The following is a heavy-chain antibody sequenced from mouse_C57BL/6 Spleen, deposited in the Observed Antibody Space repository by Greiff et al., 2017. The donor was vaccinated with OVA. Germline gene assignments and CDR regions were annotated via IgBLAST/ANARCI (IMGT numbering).Heavy chain of an antibody. CDR2: IDPEDGDT. CDR3: TTSAYYSNPWFAY. J-gene: IGHJ3*01. Sequence: VQLQQSGAELVRPGASVKLSCTASGFNIKDYYMHWVKQRPEQGLEWIGRIDPEDGDTEYAPKFQGKATLTADTSSNTAYLQLSSLTSEDTAVYYCTTSAYYSNPWFAYWGQGTLVTVSA. D-gene: IGHD2-5*01. V-gene: IGHV14-1*01. CDR1: GFNIKDYY.